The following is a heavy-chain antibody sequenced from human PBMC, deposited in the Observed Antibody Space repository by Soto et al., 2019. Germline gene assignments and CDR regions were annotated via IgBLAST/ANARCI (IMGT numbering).Heavy chain of an antibody. J-gene: IGHJ5*02. CDR3: ARDLRRAPYYYDSSGYSP. D-gene: IGHD3-22*01. V-gene: IGHV3-53*01. CDR2: IYSGGST. CDR1: GFTVSSNY. Sequence: GGSLSLSSAASGFTVSSNYMSWVRQAPGKGLEWVSVIYSGGSTYYADSVKGRFTISRDNSKNTLYLQMNSLRAEDTAVYYCARDLRRAPYYYDSSGYSPWGQGTLVTVSS.